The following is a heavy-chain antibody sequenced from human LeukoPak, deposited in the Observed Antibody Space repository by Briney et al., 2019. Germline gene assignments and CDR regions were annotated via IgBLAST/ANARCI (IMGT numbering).Heavy chain of an antibody. CDR1: GGSISSYY. V-gene: IGHV4-34*01. CDR2: INHSGST. Sequence: SETLSLTCTVSGGSISSYYWNWIRQPPGKGLEWIGEINHSGSTNYNPSLKSRVTISVDTSKNQFSLKLSSVTAADTAVYYCARGRVIVVVPAAIKNNWFDPWGQGTLVTVSS. CDR3: ARGRVIVVVPAAIKNNWFDP. D-gene: IGHD2-2*01. J-gene: IGHJ5*02.